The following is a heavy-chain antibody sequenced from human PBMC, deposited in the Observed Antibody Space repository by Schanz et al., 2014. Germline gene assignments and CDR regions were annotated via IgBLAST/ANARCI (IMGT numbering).Heavy chain of an antibody. CDR1: GFTFSSYA. V-gene: IGHV3-48*04. CDR2: ISNSGTTI. CDR3: VRLDVHDY. D-gene: IGHD3-16*01. Sequence: EVQLLESGGGLVQPGGSLRLSCAASGFTFSSYAMSWVRQAPGKGLEWVSYISNSGTTIYYADSVKGRFTISRDNAKNSLYLQMSSLKTEDTAVYYCVRLDVHDYWGQGTLVTVSA. J-gene: IGHJ4*02.